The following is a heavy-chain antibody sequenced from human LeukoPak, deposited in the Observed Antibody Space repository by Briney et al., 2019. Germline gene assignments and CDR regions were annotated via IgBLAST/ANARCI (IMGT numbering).Heavy chain of an antibody. Sequence: SETLSLTCAVYGGSFSGYYWSWIRQPPGKGLEWIGEINHSGSTNYNPSLKSRVTISVDTSKNQFSLKLSSVTAADTAVYYCARDTITTVTGGYFDYWGQGTLVTVSS. CDR3: ARDTITTVTGGYFDY. CDR1: GGSFSGYY. V-gene: IGHV4-34*01. D-gene: IGHD4-11*01. CDR2: INHSGST. J-gene: IGHJ4*02.